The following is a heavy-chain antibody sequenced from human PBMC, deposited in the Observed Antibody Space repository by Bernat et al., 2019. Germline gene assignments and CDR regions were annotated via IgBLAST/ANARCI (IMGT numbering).Heavy chain of an antibody. D-gene: IGHD1-26*01. Sequence: QLQLQESGPGPVKPSETLSLTCTVSGDSISSSNYYWGWIRQSPGKGLEWIGTIYYSGSTYYNPSLKSRVTISVDTSKNQFSLKVSSVTAADTAVYYCARQEGESYYFDCWGQGTLVTVSS. J-gene: IGHJ4*02. V-gene: IGHV4-39*01. CDR3: ARQEGESYYFDC. CDR2: IYYSGST. CDR1: GDSISSSNYY.